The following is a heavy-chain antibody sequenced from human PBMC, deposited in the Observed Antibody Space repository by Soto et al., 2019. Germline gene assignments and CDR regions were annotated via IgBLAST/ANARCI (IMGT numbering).Heavy chain of an antibody. V-gene: IGHV6-1*01. CDR2: TYYRSRWYN. CDR3: AGTTSLQWYYMDV. Sequence: QAQLQQSGPGLVKPSQTLSLTCAISGDSVSSNSAAWNWIRQSPSRGLEWLGRTYYRSRWYNDYAVSVKSRITINPDTSEDQFSLHLNSVTPADTAVYYCAGTTSLQWYYMDVWGKGTTVTVSS. CDR1: GDSVSSNSAA. J-gene: IGHJ6*03. D-gene: IGHD1-7*01.